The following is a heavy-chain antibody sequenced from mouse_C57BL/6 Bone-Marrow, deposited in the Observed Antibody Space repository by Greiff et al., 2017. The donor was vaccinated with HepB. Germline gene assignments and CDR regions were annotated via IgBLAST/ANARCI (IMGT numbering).Heavy chain of an antibody. CDR3: ARTRLNYAYAMDY. V-gene: IGHV1-81*01. D-gene: IGHD2-4*01. Sequence: QVQLQQSGAELARPGASVKLSCKASGYTFTSYGISWVKQRTGQGLEWIGEIYPRSGNTYYNEKFKGKATLTADKSSSTAYMELRSLTSEDSAVYFCARTRLNYAYAMDYWGQGTSVTVSS. CDR1: GYTFTSYG. J-gene: IGHJ4*01. CDR2: IYPRSGNT.